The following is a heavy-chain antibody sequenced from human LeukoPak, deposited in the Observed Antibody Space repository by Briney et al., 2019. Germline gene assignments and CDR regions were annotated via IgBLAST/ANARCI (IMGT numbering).Heavy chain of an antibody. CDR1: GFTLIDYA. CDR3: AKRADYGSGIFQH. CDR2: MSGDGEKT. D-gene: IGHD3-10*01. J-gene: IGHJ1*01. V-gene: IGHV3-43*02. Sequence: GGSLRLSCAASGFTLIDYAIHWVRQAPGKGLEWVSLMSGDGEKTYYAESVKGRFTISRDNGKKSLFLQMSSQRTEDTAFYYCAKRADYGSGIFQHWGQGALVVVSS.